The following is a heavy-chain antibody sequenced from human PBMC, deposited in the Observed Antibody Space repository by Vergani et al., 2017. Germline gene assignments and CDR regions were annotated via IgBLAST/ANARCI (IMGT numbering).Heavy chain of an antibody. Sequence: QVQLQQWGAGLLKPSETLSLTCAVYGGSFSGYYWSWIRQPPGKGLEWIGEINHSGSTNYNPSLKSRVTISVDTSKNQFSLKLSSVTAADTAVYYCARAIRTSPPNYYYYMDVWGKGTTVTVSS. CDR1: GGSFSGYY. J-gene: IGHJ6*03. D-gene: IGHD2-2*01. V-gene: IGHV4-34*01. CDR2: INHSGST. CDR3: ARAIRTSPPNYYYYMDV.